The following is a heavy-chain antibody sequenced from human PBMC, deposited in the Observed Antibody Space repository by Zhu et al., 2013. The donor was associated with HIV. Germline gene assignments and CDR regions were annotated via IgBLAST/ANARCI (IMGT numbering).Heavy chain of an antibody. J-gene: IGHJ5*02. V-gene: IGHV1-8*03. CDR2: VNPTIGNA. Sequence: QVQLVQSGAEVKKPGASVKVSCKASGYTFTNYGINWVRQATGHGLEWMGWVNPTIGNAGYAQNFQGRVTITRNTSTSTVYMELSSLRSDDTAVYYCARMDKGSCTATTCPDWFDPGPGNPGHRLL. CDR1: GYTFTNYG. D-gene: IGHD2-8*02. CDR3: ARMDKGSCTATTCPDWFDP.